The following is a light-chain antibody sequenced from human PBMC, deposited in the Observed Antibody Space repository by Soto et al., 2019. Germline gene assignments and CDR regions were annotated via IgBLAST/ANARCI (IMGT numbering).Light chain of an antibody. V-gene: IGKV3-20*01. J-gene: IGKJ1*01. CDR3: QLYGTSPWT. CDR2: GAS. CDR1: QSVSSSY. Sequence: EIVLTQSPATLSLSPRERATPSCRASQSVSSSYLAWYQQKPGQAPRLLIYGASSRATGIPDRFSGSGSGTDFTLTISRLEPEDFAVYYCQLYGTSPWTFGQGGKVDI.